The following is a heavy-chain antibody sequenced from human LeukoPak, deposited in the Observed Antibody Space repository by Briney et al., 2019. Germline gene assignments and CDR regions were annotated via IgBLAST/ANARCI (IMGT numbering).Heavy chain of an antibody. J-gene: IGHJ6*02. V-gene: IGHV1-18*01. CDR1: GYTFTSYG. CDR3: ARDFGYCSSTSCRYYYYYGMDV. CDR2: ISAYNGNT. D-gene: IGHD2-2*03. Sequence: ASVKVSCKASGYTFTSYGISWVRQAPGQGLEWMGWISAYNGNTNYAQKLQGRVTMTTDTSTSTAYMELRSLRSDDTAVYYCARDFGYCSSTSCRYYYYYGMDVWGQGTTATVSS.